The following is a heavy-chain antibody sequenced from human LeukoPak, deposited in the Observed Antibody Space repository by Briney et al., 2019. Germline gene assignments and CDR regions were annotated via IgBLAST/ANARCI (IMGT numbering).Heavy chain of an antibody. CDR1: GGSISSYY. Sequence: SSETLSLTCTVSGGSISSYYWSWIRQPPGKGLGWIGYIYYSGSTNYNPSLKSRVTISVDTSKNQFSLKLSSVTAADTAVYYCARDSGWFDYWGQGTLVTVSS. CDR2: IYYSGST. J-gene: IGHJ5*01. CDR3: ARDSGWFDY. D-gene: IGHD1-26*01. V-gene: IGHV4-59*01.